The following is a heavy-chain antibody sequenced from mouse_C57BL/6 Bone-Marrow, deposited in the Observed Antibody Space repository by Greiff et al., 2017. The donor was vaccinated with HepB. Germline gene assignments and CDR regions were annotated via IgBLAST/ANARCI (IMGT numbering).Heavy chain of an antibody. V-gene: IGHV5-16*01. J-gene: IGHJ1*03. Sequence: EVQLVESEGGLVQPGSSMKLSCTASGFTFSDYYMAWVHQVPEKGLEWVANINYDGSSTYYLDSLKSRFIISRVNAKNILYLQSSSMKSEDTATYYCAREIITTVVASYWYFDVWGTGTTVTVAS. CDR2: INYDGSST. D-gene: IGHD1-1*01. CDR1: GFTFSDYY. CDR3: AREIITTVVASYWYFDV.